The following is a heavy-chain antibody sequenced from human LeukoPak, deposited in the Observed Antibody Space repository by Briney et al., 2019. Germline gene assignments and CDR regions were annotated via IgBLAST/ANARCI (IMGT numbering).Heavy chain of an antibody. V-gene: IGHV3-23*01. J-gene: IGHJ3*01. D-gene: IGHD1-7*01. CDR1: GFTFSSYP. CDR2: ISYSGRTK. CDR3: AKDRATYHWIYNDPFDV. Sequence: PGGSLRLSCAASGFTFSSYPMSWVRQTPGKGLEWVSCISYSGRTKYYTDSVKGRFTISRDNSKNTLYLQMNSLRAEDAAVYYCAKDRATYHWIYNDPFDVWGRGKLITVSS.